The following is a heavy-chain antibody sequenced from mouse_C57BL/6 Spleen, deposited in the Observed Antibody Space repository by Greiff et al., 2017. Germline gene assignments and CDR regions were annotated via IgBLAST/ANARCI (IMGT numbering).Heavy chain of an antibody. D-gene: IGHD3-2*02. V-gene: IGHV1-15*01. CDR1: GYTFTDYE. CDR3: TRGAAQSTLAD. CDR2: IDPETGGT. Sequence: QVQLQQSGAELVRPGASVTLSCKASGYTFTDYEMHWVKQTPVHGLEWIGAIDPETGGTAYNQKFQGKAILTADKSSSTAYMELRSLTSEDSAVDYCTRGAAQSTLADWGQGTLGTVSA. J-gene: IGHJ3*01.